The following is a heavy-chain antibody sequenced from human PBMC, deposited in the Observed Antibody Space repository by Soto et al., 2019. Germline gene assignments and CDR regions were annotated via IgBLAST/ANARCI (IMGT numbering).Heavy chain of an antibody. Sequence: ASVKVSCKASGGTFSSYAISWVRQAPGQGLEWMGGIIPIFGTANYAQKFQGRVTITADESTSTAYMELSSLRSEDTAVYYCEREYKQLVFDYWGQGTLVTVSS. V-gene: IGHV1-69*13. CDR3: EREYKQLVFDY. J-gene: IGHJ4*02. CDR1: GGTFSSYA. CDR2: IIPIFGTA. D-gene: IGHD6-6*01.